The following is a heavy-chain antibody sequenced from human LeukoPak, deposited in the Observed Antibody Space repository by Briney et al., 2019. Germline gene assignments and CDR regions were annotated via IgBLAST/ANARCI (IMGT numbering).Heavy chain of an antibody. J-gene: IGHJ3*02. D-gene: IGHD3-22*01. CDR1: GYTFTSYD. CDR2: MNPNSGNT. CDR3: ARFRYYYYDSSGYYDDAFDI. V-gene: IGHV1-8*03. Sequence: GASVKVSCKASGYTFTSYDINWVRQATGQGLEWMGWMNPNSGNTGYAQKFQGRVTITRNTSTSTAYMELSSLRSEDTAVYYCARFRYYYYDSSGYYDDAFDIWGQGTMVTVSS.